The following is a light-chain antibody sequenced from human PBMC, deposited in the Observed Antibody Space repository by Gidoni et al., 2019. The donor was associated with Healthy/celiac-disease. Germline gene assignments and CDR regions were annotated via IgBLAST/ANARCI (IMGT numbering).Light chain of an antibody. CDR1: QGISSY. V-gene: IGKV1-8*01. J-gene: IGKJ2*01. CDR3: QQYYSYPPYT. CDR2: AAS. Sequence: IRMTQSPSSFSASTGDRVTITCRASQGISSYLAWYQQKPGKAPKLLIYAASTLQSGVPSRFSGSGSWTDFTLTISCLQSEDFATYYCQQYYSYPPYTFGQGTKLEIK.